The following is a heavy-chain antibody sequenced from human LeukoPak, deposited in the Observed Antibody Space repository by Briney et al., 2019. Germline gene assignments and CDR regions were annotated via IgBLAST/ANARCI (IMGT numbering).Heavy chain of an antibody. CDR3: ARGGGGHDYGDYDGWFDP. V-gene: IGHV4-31*03. CDR2: IYYSGST. D-gene: IGHD4-17*01. J-gene: IGHJ5*02. CDR1: GGSISSGGYY. Sequence: SETLSLTCTVSGGSISSGGYYWSWIRQHPGKGLEWIGYIYYSGSTYYNPSLKSRVTISVDTSKNQFSLKLSSVTAADTAVYYCARGGGGHDYGDYDGWFDPWGQGTLVTVSS.